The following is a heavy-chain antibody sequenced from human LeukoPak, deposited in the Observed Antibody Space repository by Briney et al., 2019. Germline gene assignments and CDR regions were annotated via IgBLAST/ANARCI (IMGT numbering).Heavy chain of an antibody. D-gene: IGHD6-13*01. J-gene: IGHJ4*02. CDR3: ARAVAAAGTFDY. CDR1: GVSISSGDYY. Sequence: PSETLSLTCTVSGVSISSGDYYWTWIRQPAGKGLEWIGRIYTSGGTNYNPSLKSRVTISVDTSKNQFSLKLSSVTAADTAVYYCARAVAAAGTFDYWGQGTLVTVSS. CDR2: IYTSGGT. V-gene: IGHV4-61*02.